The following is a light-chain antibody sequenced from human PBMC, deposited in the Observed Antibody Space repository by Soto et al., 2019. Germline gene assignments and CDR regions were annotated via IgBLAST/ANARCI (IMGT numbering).Light chain of an antibody. Sequence: EIVLTQSPGTLSLSPGERATLSCRASQSVSSSYLAWYQQKPGQAPRLLIYGASSRATGIPDRFSGSGSGTDFTLTISSLEPEDFAVYYCQQYGTTFAQGTKVEIK. V-gene: IGKV3-20*01. CDR2: GAS. CDR3: QQYGTT. CDR1: QSVSSSY. J-gene: IGKJ1*01.